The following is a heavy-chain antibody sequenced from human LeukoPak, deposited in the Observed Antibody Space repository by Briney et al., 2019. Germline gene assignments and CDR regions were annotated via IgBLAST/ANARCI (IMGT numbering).Heavy chain of an antibody. V-gene: IGHV4-39*01. D-gene: IGHD3-10*01. CDR1: GGSISSSSYY. CDR2: IYYSGST. J-gene: IGHJ6*02. Sequence: PSETLSLTCTVSGGSISSSSYYWGWIRQPPGKGLEWIGSIYYSGSTYYNPSLKSRVTISVDTSKNQFSLKLSSVTAADTAVYYCARVSFCGSGFCIPRWFGMDVWGQGTTVTVSS. CDR3: ARVSFCGSGFCIPRWFGMDV.